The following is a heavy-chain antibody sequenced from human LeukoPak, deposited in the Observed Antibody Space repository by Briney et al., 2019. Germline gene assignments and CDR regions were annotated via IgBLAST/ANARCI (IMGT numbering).Heavy chain of an antibody. Sequence: PGGSLRLSCAASGSSFSDYYMSWVRQAPGKGLEWVSYISSSYTNYADSVKGRFTISRDNAKSSLYLQMNSLRAEDTAVYYCARSPSVRGVIFAFDVWGQGTMVTVSS. V-gene: IGHV3-11*03. CDR2: ISSSYT. D-gene: IGHD3-10*01. CDR3: ARSPSVRGVIFAFDV. J-gene: IGHJ3*01. CDR1: GSSFSDYY.